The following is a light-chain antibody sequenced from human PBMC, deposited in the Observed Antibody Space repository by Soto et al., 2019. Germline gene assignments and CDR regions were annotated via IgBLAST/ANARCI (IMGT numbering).Light chain of an antibody. V-gene: IGKV1-5*01. CDR2: DAS. CDR3: QEYNTYSGT. CDR1: HSVSSW. Sequence: DIQMTQSPSTLSASVGDRLTITCRASHSVSSWLAWYQQKPGKAPKLLIYDASSLESGVPSRFSGSGSGTEFTLTISGLQPDDFATYYCQEYNTYSGTLGQGTKVDIK. J-gene: IGKJ1*01.